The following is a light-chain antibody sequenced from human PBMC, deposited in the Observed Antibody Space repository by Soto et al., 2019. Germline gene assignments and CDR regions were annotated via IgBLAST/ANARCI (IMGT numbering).Light chain of an antibody. Sequence: DIEITHSPSSLSASVGDRVIITCRASQTISTFLNWYQQKPGEAPRVLIYDASTLQTGVPSRFSGSGYGTDFTLTISSLQPEDFASYYCQQSYNTLTWTFGQGTKVDIK. CDR2: DAS. J-gene: IGKJ1*01. V-gene: IGKV1-39*01. CDR3: QQSYNTLTWT. CDR1: QTISTF.